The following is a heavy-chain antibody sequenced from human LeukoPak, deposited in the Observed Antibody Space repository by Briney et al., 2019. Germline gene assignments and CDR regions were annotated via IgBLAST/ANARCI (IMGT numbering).Heavy chain of an antibody. CDR3: AKDSDYGDSI. D-gene: IGHD4-17*01. Sequence: GGSLRPSCAASGFTFDDYAMHWVRQAPGKGLEWVSGISWNSGSIGYADSVKGRFTISRDNAKNSLYLQMNSLRAEDTALYYCAKDSDYGDSIWGQGTLVTVSS. CDR2: ISWNSGSI. J-gene: IGHJ4*02. V-gene: IGHV3-9*01. CDR1: GFTFDDYA.